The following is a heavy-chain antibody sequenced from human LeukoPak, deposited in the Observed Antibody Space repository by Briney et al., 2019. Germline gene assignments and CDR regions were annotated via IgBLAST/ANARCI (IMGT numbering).Heavy chain of an antibody. CDR3: ARIMGILSSSWSGDY. D-gene: IGHD6-13*01. V-gene: IGHV1-18*01. CDR1: GYTFTSYG. CDR2: ISAYNGNT. Sequence: ASVKVSCKASGYTFTSYGISWVRQAPGQGLEWMGWISAYNGNTNYAQKLQGRVTMTTDTSTSTAYMELRSLRSDDTAVYNCARIMGILSSSWSGDYWGQGTLVTVSS. J-gene: IGHJ4*02.